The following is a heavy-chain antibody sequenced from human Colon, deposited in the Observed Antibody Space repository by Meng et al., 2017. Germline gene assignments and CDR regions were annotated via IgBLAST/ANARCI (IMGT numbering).Heavy chain of an antibody. D-gene: IGHD4-17*01. V-gene: IGHV4-4*02. J-gene: IGHJ4*02. CDR2: IYYSGST. CDR1: GDSIRSSNW. CDR3: ARGPTTYFDY. Sequence: QGQLQESGPGRVKPSGTLSLTCAVSGDSIRSSNWWSWVRQPPGKGLEWIGYIYYSGSTYYNPSLKSRVTISVDTSKNQFSLKLSSVTAADTAVYYCARGPTTYFDYWGQGTLVTVSS.